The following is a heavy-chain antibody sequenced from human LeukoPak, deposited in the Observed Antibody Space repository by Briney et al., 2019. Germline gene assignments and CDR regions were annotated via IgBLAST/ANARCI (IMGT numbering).Heavy chain of an antibody. CDR2: ITHSGST. CDR1: GGSFSGYY. CDR3: ARGVGLYFDY. J-gene: IGHJ4*02. D-gene: IGHD3-16*01. V-gene: IGHV4-34*01. Sequence: SETLSLTCAVYGGSFSGYYWSWIRQPPGKGLEWIGEITHSGSTNYNPSLKSRVTISVDTSKNQFSLKLSSVTAADTAVYYCARGVGLYFDYWGQGTLVTVSS.